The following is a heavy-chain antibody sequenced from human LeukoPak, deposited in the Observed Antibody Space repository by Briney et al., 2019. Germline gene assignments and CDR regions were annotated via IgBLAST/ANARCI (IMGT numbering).Heavy chain of an antibody. D-gene: IGHD5-24*01. CDR1: GYIFANYC. Sequence: AESLMISCKGSGYIFANYCSACLRQMPAKNLQWMGFLYPDDSDTRYNPSFQSQVTISSDKSIETTYLQWSSRMAADTSMYYCASPVEMDTSPFDYWGEEPLVSVSS. V-gene: IGHV5-51*01. CDR3: ASPVEMDTSPFDY. J-gene: IGHJ4*02. CDR2: LYPDDSDT.